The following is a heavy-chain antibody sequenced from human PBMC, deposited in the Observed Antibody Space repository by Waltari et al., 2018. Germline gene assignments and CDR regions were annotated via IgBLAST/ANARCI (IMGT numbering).Heavy chain of an antibody. D-gene: IGHD3-22*01. CDR3: ARDYCDRTNCHGMDV. CDR2: SSYNERNI. J-gene: IGHJ6*02. V-gene: IGHV3-30*04. Sequence: QVQLVESGGGVVQPGRSLRLPCAASEFTCSSYAIPWVRQAPGKGLEWVAVSSYNERNIYYVDSVKGRFIISRDNSNKMLYLQMNNLRTEDTAVYYCARDYCDRTNCHGMDVWGQGTTVIVSS. CDR1: EFTCSSYA.